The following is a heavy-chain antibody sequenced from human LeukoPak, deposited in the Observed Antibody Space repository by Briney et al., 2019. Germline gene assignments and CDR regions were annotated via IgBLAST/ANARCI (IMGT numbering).Heavy chain of an antibody. D-gene: IGHD3-10*01. CDR1: GYTLTELS. Sequence: ASVKVSCKVSGYTLTELSMHWVRQAPGKGLEWMGGFDPEDGETIYAQKFQGRVTMTEDTSTDTAYMELSSLRSEDTAVYYCVLWFGESWFYFDYWGQGTLVTVSS. V-gene: IGHV1-24*01. J-gene: IGHJ4*02. CDR3: VLWFGESWFYFDY. CDR2: FDPEDGET.